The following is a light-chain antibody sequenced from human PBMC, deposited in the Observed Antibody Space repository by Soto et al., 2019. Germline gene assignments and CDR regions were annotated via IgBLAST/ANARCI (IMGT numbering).Light chain of an antibody. CDR1: QDISSY. J-gene: IGKJ1*01. V-gene: IGKV1-5*03. CDR2: EAS. CDR3: QQYNSYPWT. Sequence: DIQMTQSPSSLSASVGDRVTITCQASQDISSYLAWYQQKPGKAPKLLIYEASSLESGVPSRFSGSGSGTEFTLTISSLQPDDFATYYCQQYNSYPWTFGQGTKVDI.